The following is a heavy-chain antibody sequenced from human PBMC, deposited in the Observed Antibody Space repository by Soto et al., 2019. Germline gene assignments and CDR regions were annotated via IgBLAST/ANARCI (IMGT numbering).Heavy chain of an antibody. CDR1: GFTFSSYT. J-gene: IGHJ4*02. V-gene: IGHV3-48*01. D-gene: IGHD3-3*01. Sequence: GGSLRLSCAASGFTFSSYTMNWVRQAPGKGLEWFSYITSRGDVMFYADSVKGRFSISRDNAKNSLYLQMDSLTVEDTAIYYCARDLSFAFDHWGQGALVTVS. CDR3: ARDLSFAFDH. CDR2: ITSRGDVM.